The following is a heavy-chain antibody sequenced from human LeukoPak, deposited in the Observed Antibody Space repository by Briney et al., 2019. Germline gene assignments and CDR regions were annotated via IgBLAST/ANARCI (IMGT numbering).Heavy chain of an antibody. V-gene: IGHV3-15*01. D-gene: IGHD2-15*01. CDR2: IKSKTDGGTT. CDR3: TTVIDVYCSGGSCYRSDY. J-gene: IGHJ4*02. Sequence: GGSLRLSCAASGFTFSNAWMSWVRQAPGKGLEWVGRIKSKTDGGTTDYAAPVKGRFTISRDDSKNTLYLQMNSLKTEDTAVYYCTTVIDVYCSGGSCYRSDYWGQGTLVTVSS. CDR1: GFTFSNAW.